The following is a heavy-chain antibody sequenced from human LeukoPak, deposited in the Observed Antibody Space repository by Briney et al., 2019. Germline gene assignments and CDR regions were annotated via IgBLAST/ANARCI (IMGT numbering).Heavy chain of an antibody. CDR2: ISGSGGRT. CDR3: AKGFSIVVVPAAMSY. J-gene: IGHJ4*02. CDR1: GFTFSNYA. D-gene: IGHD2-2*01. Sequence: GGSLRLSCAASGFTFSNYAMTWVRQAPGKGLEWVSGISGSGGRTYYADSVKGRFTISGDNSKNTLYLQMNSLRAEDTAVYYCAKGFSIVVVPAAMSYWGQGTLVTVSS. V-gene: IGHV3-23*01.